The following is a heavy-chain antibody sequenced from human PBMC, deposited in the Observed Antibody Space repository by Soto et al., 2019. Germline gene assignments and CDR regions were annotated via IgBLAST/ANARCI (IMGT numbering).Heavy chain of an antibody. CDR3: ATWASYCSGADCRA. CDR2: ISGSGTIT. D-gene: IGHD2-15*01. V-gene: IGHV3-23*01. J-gene: IGHJ5*02. Sequence: EVQLLESGGGLVQPGGSLRLSCAASGFTFSSRAMSWVRQAPGKGLEWVSAISGSGTITYYADSVKGRFTISRDTSKNPLYLQMNGLTADDTAVYYCATWASYCSGADCRAWGQGTLVTVSS. CDR1: GFTFSSRA.